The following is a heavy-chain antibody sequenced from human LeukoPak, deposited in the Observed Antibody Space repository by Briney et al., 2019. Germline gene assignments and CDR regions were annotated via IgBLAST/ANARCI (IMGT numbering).Heavy chain of an antibody. CDR2: IYHSGST. D-gene: IGHD5-18*01. V-gene: IGHV4-4*02. J-gene: IGHJ4*02. CDR1: GGSISSSNW. CDR3: ARHISTAMGHYFDY. Sequence: PSETLSLTCAVSGGSISSSNWWSWVRQPPGKGLEWIGEIYHSGSTNYNPSLKSRVTISVDTSKNQFSLKLSSVTAADTAVYYCARHISTAMGHYFDYWGQGTLVTVSS.